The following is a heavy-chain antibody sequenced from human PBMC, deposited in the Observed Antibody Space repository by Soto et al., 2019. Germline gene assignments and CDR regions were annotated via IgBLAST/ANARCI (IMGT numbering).Heavy chain of an antibody. D-gene: IGHD3-22*01. CDR3: ARHGYYYDSTGYYYFV. V-gene: IGHV4-39*01. J-gene: IGHJ4*02. CDR2: IYYSGMT. Sequence: PSETLSLTCTVSGGSISSTNHYWGWIRQPPGKGLEWIGDIYYSGMTRYNPSLKCRVTISVDTSKNQFSLKLSSVTAADTAVYYCARHGYYYDSTGYYYFVWGQGTLLTVSS. CDR1: GGSISSTNHY.